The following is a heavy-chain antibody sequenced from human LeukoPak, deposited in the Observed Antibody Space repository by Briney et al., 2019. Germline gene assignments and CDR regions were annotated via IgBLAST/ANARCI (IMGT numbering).Heavy chain of an antibody. V-gene: IGHV4-4*07. CDR1: GGAIRSHY. CDR2: IYSSGYT. Sequence: PSETLSLTCTGSGGAIRSHYWNWIRQPAGKGLEWIGRIYSSGYTNNNPFLKSRITMSVDTSKNQFSLRLNSVTAADTAVYYCARGEHSVDSWGQGMLVTVSS. D-gene: IGHD1/OR15-1a*01. J-gene: IGHJ4*02. CDR3: ARGEHSVDS.